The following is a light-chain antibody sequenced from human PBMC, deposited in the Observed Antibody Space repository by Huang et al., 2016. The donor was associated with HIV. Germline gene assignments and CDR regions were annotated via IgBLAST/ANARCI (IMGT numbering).Light chain of an antibody. J-gene: IGKJ1*01. V-gene: IGKV3-15*01. CDR2: GAS. CDR1: QSVNSD. Sequence: EIVMTQSPASRPVSPGERATLSCRARQSVNSDLAWYQKKPGQAPRLLMYGASTRATGVPPRFSGSGSGTNFTLTISSLQSEDFAFDYCHQYHDWPRTFGQGTKVEVK. CDR3: HQYHDWPRT.